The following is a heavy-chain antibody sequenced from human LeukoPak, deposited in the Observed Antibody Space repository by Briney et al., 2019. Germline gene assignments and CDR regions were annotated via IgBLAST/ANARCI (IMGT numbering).Heavy chain of an antibody. J-gene: IGHJ4*02. CDR1: GGSFSGYY. Sequence: SETLSLTCAVYGGSFSGYYWSWIRQPPGKGLEWIGEINHSGSTNYNPSLKSRVTISVDTSKNQFSLKLSSVTAADTAVYYCARHVEVWGQGTLVTVSS. CDR2: INHSGST. V-gene: IGHV4-34*01. D-gene: IGHD2-2*01. CDR3: ARHVEV.